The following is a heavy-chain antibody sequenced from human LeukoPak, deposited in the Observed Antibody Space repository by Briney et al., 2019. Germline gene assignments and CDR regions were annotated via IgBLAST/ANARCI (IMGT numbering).Heavy chain of an antibody. CDR1: GLTFSTYP. D-gene: IGHD4-23*01. CDR3: ARFSVVTGFDY. CDR2: ISSSGSTT. J-gene: IGHJ4*02. V-gene: IGHV3-48*04. Sequence: GGSLRLSCAASGLTFSTYPMNWVRQAPGKGLEWVSHISSSGSTTYYADSVKGRFTISRDNAKNSLYLQMNSLRAEDTAVYYCARFSVVTGFDYWGQGALVTVSS.